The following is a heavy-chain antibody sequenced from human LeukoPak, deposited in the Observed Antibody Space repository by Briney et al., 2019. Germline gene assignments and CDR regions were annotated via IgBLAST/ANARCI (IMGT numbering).Heavy chain of an antibody. Sequence: ASVKVSCKASGYTFTDYYMHWVRQAPGQGLEWMGWINPNSGGTNYAQKLQGRVTMTTDTSTSTAYMELRSLRSDDTAVYYCARDRSPSHYYDTSGYHGDADSWGQGTLVTVSS. J-gene: IGHJ4*02. V-gene: IGHV1-2*02. CDR2: INPNSGGT. CDR3: ARDRSPSHYYDTSGYHGDADS. CDR1: GYTFTDYY. D-gene: IGHD3-22*01.